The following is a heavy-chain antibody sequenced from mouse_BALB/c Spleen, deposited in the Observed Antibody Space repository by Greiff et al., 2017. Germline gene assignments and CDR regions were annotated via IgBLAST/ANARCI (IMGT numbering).Heavy chain of an antibody. J-gene: IGHJ4*01. V-gene: IGHV1-69*02. Sequence: QVQLQQPGAELVRPGASVKLSCKASGYTFTSYWINWVKQRPGQGLEWIGNIYPSDSYTNYNQKFKDKATLTVDKSSSTAYMQLSSPTSEDSAVYYCTREGISMDYWGQGTSVTVSS. CDR2: IYPSDSYT. CDR3: TREGISMDY. CDR1: GYTFTSYW.